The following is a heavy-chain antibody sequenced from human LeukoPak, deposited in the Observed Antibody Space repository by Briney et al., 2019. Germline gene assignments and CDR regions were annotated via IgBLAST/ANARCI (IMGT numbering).Heavy chain of an antibody. CDR3: VRGGPNKSGWTLDY. Sequence: ASVKVSCKASGYTFTRYALHWVRQAPGQRLEWMGWFNSDTGNTDYSQKFQGRVTISRDTSANTAYMELNRLRPEDTAVFYCVRGGPNKSGWTLDYWGQGTLVTVSS. V-gene: IGHV1-3*01. D-gene: IGHD6-19*01. CDR2: FNSDTGNT. CDR1: GYTFTRYA. J-gene: IGHJ4*02.